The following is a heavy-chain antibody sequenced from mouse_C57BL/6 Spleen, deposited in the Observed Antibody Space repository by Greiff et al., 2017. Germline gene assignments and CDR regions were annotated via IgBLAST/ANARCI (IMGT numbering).Heavy chain of an antibody. D-gene: IGHD1-1*01. Sequence: VQLQQSGAELVRPGASVKLSCTASGFNIKDYYMHWVKQRPEQGLEWIGRIDPEDGDTEYAPKFQGKATMTADTSSNTAYLQLSSLTSEDTAVYYCTTPCYYGSSSWFAYWGQGTLVTVSA. CDR3: TTPCYYGSSSWFAY. CDR1: GFNIKDYY. J-gene: IGHJ3*01. V-gene: IGHV14-1*01. CDR2: IDPEDGDT.